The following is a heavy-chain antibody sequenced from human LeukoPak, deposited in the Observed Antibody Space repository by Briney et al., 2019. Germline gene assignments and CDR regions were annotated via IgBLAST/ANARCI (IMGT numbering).Heavy chain of an antibody. D-gene: IGHD5-12*01. CDR1: GFTVSSNY. CDR3: AKDGRVATITLDY. CDR2: ISYDGSNK. Sequence: HAGGSLRLSCAASGFTVSSNYMSWVRQAPGKGLEWVAVISYDGSNKYYADSVKGRFTISRDNSKNTLYLQMNSLRAEDTAVYYCAKDGRVATITLDYWGQGTLVTVSS. J-gene: IGHJ4*02. V-gene: IGHV3-30*18.